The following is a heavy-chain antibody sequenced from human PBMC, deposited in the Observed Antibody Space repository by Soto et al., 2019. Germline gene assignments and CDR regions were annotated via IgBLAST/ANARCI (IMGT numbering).Heavy chain of an antibody. CDR1: VYTLTGYY. Sequence: ASVKVCCKASVYTLTGYYMHWVRQAHGQGLEWMGWINPNSGGTNYAQKFQGWVTMTRDTSISTAYMELSRLRSDDTAVYYCARSFPYCSGGSCYVDYWGQGTLVTVSS. J-gene: IGHJ4*02. V-gene: IGHV1-2*04. CDR2: INPNSGGT. D-gene: IGHD2-15*01. CDR3: ARSFPYCSGGSCYVDY.